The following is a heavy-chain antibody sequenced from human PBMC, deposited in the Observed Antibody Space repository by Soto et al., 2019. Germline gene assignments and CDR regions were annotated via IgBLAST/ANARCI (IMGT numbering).Heavy chain of an antibody. CDR2: ISSDSSQI. J-gene: IGHJ4*02. CDR1: GFMFNVYR. Sequence: EVNLVESGGGLVKPGGSLRLSCAGSGFMFNVYRMTWVPQAPGKGLEWVSCISSDSSQIFYADSVKGRFTISRENAKNALHLHMDSLRPEDTAVYYCARIVGARGSASDFWGQGTLVTVSP. CDR3: ARIVGARGSASDF. D-gene: IGHD3-10*01. V-gene: IGHV3-21*01.